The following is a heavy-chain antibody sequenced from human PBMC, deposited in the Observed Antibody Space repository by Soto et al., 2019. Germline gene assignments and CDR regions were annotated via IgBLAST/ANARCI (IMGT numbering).Heavy chain of an antibody. CDR1: GFIFSTYA. CDR3: AKEGAVLQFLGGGAFQD. V-gene: IGHV3-23*01. Sequence: EVQLLESGGGLGQPGGSLRLSCAASGFIFSTYAMSWVRQAPGKGLEWVSGISGRGGTTYYADSVKGRFTISRDNSKNTLYLQMNSVRAEDTAVYFYAKEGAVLQFLGGGAFQDWGQGTLVTVSS. CDR2: ISGRGGTT. D-gene: IGHD3-3*01. J-gene: IGHJ1*01.